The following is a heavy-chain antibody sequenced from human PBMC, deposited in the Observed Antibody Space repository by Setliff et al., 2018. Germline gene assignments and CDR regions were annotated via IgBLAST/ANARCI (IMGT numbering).Heavy chain of an antibody. CDR3: AREHGYSYGQTYYYYGMDV. V-gene: IGHV4-39*02. J-gene: IGHJ6*02. Sequence: SETLSLTCTVSGGSISSSSYYWGWIRQPPGKGLEWIGSIYYSGSTYYNPSLKSRVTISVDTSKNQFSLKLSSVTAADTAVYYCAREHGYSYGQTYYYYGMDVWGQGTTVTVS. CDR2: IYYSGST. D-gene: IGHD5-18*01. CDR1: GGSISSSSYY.